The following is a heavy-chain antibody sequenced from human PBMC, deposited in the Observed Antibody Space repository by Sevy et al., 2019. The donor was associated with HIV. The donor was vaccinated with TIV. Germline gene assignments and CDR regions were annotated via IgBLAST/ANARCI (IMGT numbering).Heavy chain of an antibody. Sequence: GGSLRLSCAASGFTFSSYRMTWVRQAPGKGLEWVSCISSNSDYINYADSVKGRFTISRDNAKNLLYLQMDSLRAEETAVYYCARAVVEISTWRSDYWGQGTLVTVSS. CDR1: GFTFSSYR. CDR3: ARAVVEISTWRSDY. CDR2: ISSNSDYI. D-gene: IGHD5-12*01. J-gene: IGHJ4*02. V-gene: IGHV3-21*01.